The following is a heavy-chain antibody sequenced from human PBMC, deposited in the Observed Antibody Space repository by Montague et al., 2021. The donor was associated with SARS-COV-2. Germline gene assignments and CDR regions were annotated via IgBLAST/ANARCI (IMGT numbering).Heavy chain of an antibody. CDR3: AREPKPVGYSYGYTFFDY. CDR1: GSTFSSYA. J-gene: IGHJ4*02. Sequence: SLRLSCAASGSTFSSYALHWVRQAPGKGPEWVAVISYNGRNKQFGDSVKGRATISRDNSKNTLYLQVDSLRTDDTAVYYCAREPKPVGYSYGYTFFDYWGQGTLVTVSS. CDR2: ISYNGRNK. D-gene: IGHD5-18*01. V-gene: IGHV3-30*03.